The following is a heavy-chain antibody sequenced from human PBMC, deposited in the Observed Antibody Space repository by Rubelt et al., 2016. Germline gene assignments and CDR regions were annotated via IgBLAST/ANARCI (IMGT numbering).Heavy chain of an antibody. J-gene: IGHJ4*02. Sequence: EVQLLESGGGLVQPGGSLRLSCAASGFTFSSYSMNWVRQAPGKELEWVSYIRSSSSTIYYAGSVKGRFTITMENAKKSLYLKMNSLRDEDTAVYYCAKDLEDIVVVVAATGFDYWGQGTLVTVSS. V-gene: IGHV3-48*02. CDR1: GFTFSSYS. CDR2: IRSSSSTI. D-gene: IGHD2-15*01. CDR3: AKDLEDIVVVVAATGFDY.